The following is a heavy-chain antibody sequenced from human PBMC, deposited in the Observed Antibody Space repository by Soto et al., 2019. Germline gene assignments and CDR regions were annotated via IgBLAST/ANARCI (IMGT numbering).Heavy chain of an antibody. CDR1: GFTFSSYA. CDR2: ITLSGGTR. D-gene: IGHD6-19*01. Sequence: EVQLLESGGGLVQPGGSLRLSCAPSGFTFSSYAMNWVRQAPGKGLEWVAAITLSGGTRYYTDSVKGRFTISRDNSKNTLYQQMNSLRAEDTAIYYCAKGPLGAVAGTERYFDSWGQGTLVTVSS. CDR3: AKGPLGAVAGTERYFDS. V-gene: IGHV3-23*01. J-gene: IGHJ4*02.